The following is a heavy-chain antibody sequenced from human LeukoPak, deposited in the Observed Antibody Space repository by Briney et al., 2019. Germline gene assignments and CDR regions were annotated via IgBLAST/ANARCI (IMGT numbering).Heavy chain of an antibody. Sequence: PSQTLSLTCTVSGGSINSGGHYWSWIRQPAGTGLEWIGRIYTSGNTNYNPCLNSRVTISIDTFQNQVSLRLNSVTAADTAVYYCARGAQGVSFDYWGQGTLVTVSS. D-gene: IGHD2-8*01. CDR1: GGSINSGGHY. J-gene: IGHJ4*02. V-gene: IGHV4-61*02. CDR2: IYTSGNT. CDR3: ARGAQGVSFDY.